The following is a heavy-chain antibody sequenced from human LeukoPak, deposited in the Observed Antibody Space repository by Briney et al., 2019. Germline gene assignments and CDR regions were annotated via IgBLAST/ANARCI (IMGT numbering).Heavy chain of an antibody. Sequence: SVTLSLTCTVSGGSISSYYWSWIRQPPGKGLEWIGYIYYSGSTNYNPSLKSRVTISVDTSKNQFSLKLSSVTAADTAVYYCASLRSLYYGMDVWGQGTTVTVSS. V-gene: IGHV4-59*08. CDR3: ASLRSLYYGMDV. J-gene: IGHJ6*02. CDR2: IYYSGST. CDR1: GGSISSYY. D-gene: IGHD2-15*01.